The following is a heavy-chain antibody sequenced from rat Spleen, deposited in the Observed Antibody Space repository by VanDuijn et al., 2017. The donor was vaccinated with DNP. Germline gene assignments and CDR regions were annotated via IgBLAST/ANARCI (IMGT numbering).Heavy chain of an antibody. CDR3: ARRDTEALDY. D-gene: IGHD1-11*01. Sequence: EVQLVESGGGLVQPGMSLKLSCAASGFTFSDYNLAWVRQTPKKGLEWVATSVYNGDRAFYRDSVKGRFTGSRDEAKNILYRQMDRLRSEDTATYYCARRDTEALDYWGQGVMVTVSS. CDR2: SVYNGDRA. CDR1: GFTFSDYN. V-gene: IGHV5S10*01. J-gene: IGHJ2*01.